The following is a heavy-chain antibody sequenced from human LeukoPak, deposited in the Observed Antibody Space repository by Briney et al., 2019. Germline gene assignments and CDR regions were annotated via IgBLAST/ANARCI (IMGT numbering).Heavy chain of an antibody. Sequence: GGSLRLSCAASGFTFSSYAMSWVRQAPGKGLEWVSAISGSGGSTYYADSVKGRFTISRDNSNNSLYLQVNSLRAEDTALYYCTKDSRGYQQPIDSWGQGTLVTVSS. D-gene: IGHD1/OR15-1a*01. CDR2: ISGSGGST. J-gene: IGHJ4*02. V-gene: IGHV3-23*01. CDR3: TKDSRGYQQPIDS. CDR1: GFTFSSYA.